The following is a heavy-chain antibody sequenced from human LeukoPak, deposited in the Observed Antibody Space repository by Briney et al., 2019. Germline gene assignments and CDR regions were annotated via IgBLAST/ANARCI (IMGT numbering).Heavy chain of an antibody. CDR3: AKDPADYENWFDP. CDR1: GFTFSSYS. D-gene: IGHD4-17*01. Sequence: GGSLRLSCAASGFTFSSYSMNWVRQAPGKGLEWVSYISSSSSTIYYADSVKGRFTISRDDAKNSLYLQMNSLRAEDTAVYYCAKDPADYENWFDPWGQGTLVTVSS. V-gene: IGHV3-48*01. CDR2: ISSSSSTI. J-gene: IGHJ5*02.